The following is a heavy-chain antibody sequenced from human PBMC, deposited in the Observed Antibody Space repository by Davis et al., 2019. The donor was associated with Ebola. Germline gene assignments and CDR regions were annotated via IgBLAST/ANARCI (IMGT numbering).Heavy chain of an antibody. D-gene: IGHD3-3*01. CDR1: GGSIISSSSY. J-gene: IGHJ5*02. CDR3: ARQGWSGYSLRHWLDL. Sequence: MPSETLSLTCTVSGGSIISSSSYWGWIRQPPRKGLEWIGSIYYSGITYYNPSLKSRVTISVDTSKNQFSLKLRSVTAADTAVYYCARQGWSGYSLRHWLDLWGRGTLVTVSS. V-gene: IGHV4-39*01. CDR2: IYYSGIT.